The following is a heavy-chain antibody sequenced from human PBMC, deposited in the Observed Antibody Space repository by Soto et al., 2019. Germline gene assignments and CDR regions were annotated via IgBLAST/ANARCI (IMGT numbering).Heavy chain of an antibody. CDR1: GDTFNKYA. J-gene: IGHJ4*02. CDR3: ARGARFLEWLSFDH. V-gene: IGHV1-69*12. CDR2: IIPIFGTA. Sequence: QVQLEQSGADVMTVGYSVKVSCKASGDTFNKYAISWVRQAPGQGLEWMGGIIPIFGTANYAPQFQDRVTITADEATSTAYMELTSLKSDDTAVYFCARGARFLEWLSFDHWGQGTLVTVSS. D-gene: IGHD3-3*01.